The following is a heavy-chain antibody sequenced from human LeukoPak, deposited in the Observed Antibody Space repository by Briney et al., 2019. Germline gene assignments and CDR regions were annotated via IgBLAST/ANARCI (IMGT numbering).Heavy chain of an antibody. J-gene: IGHJ4*02. D-gene: IGHD1-1*01. V-gene: IGHV4-30-2*01. Sequence: SETLSLTCTVSGGSISSGGYYWSWIRQPPGKGLEWIGYIYHSGSTYYNPSLKSRVTISVDRSKNQFSLKLSSVTAADTAVYYCARETGDWSGDYYFDYWGQGTLVTVSS. CDR3: ARETGDWSGDYYFDY. CDR2: IYHSGST. CDR1: GGSISSGGYY.